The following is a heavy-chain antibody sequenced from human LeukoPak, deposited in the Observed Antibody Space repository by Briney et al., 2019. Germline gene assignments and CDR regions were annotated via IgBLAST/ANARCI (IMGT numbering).Heavy chain of an antibody. CDR3: ATAAAGTGGY. Sequence: SETLSLTCAVYGGSFSGYYWSWIRQPPGKGLEWIGEINHSGSTNYNPSLKSRVTISVDTSKNQFSLKLSSVTAADTAVYYCATAAAGTGGYWGQGTLVTVSS. CDR1: GGSFSGYY. J-gene: IGHJ4*02. V-gene: IGHV4-34*01. D-gene: IGHD6-13*01. CDR2: INHSGST.